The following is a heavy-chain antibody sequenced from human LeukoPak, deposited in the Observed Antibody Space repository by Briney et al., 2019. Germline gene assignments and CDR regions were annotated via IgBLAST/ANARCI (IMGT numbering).Heavy chain of an antibody. CDR1: GYTFTGYY. D-gene: IGHD2-15*01. V-gene: IGHV1-2*02. CDR2: INPNSGGT. CDR3: ALGYCSGGSCYVLDY. Sequence: ASVTVSCKASGYTFTGYYMHWVRQAPGQGLEWMGWINPNSGGTDYAQKFQGRVTMTRDTSISTAYMELSRLRSDDTAVYYCALGYCSGGSCYVLDYWGQGTLVTVSS. J-gene: IGHJ4*02.